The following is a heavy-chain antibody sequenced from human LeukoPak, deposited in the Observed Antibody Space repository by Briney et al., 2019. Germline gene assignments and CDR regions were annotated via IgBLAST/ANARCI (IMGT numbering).Heavy chain of an antibody. CDR3: ARSGHSGYDFGY. D-gene: IGHD5-12*01. V-gene: IGHV4-31*03. Sequence: SQTMSLTCTVSGGSLNSGGYSWGWLRQHPGRGREWIGYIYYSGSTYNNPSLKSRLSISMDTSKNQFSLNLTSVTGADTAVYYCARSGHSGYDFGYWGQGTLVTVSS. CDR2: IYYSGST. J-gene: IGHJ4*02. CDR1: GGSLNSGGYS.